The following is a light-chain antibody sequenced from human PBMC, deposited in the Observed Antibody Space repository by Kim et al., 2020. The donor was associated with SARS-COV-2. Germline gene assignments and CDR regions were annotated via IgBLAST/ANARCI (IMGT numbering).Light chain of an antibody. V-gene: IGLV3-21*04. J-gene: IGLJ2*01. Sequence: SYELTQPPSVSVAPGKTARITCGGNNIGSNTVHWYQQRPGQAPVLVIYYDSDRPSGIPERFSGSNSGNTATLSITRLEAGDEADYYCQVWDTNSVVFGGGTQLTVL. CDR3: QVWDTNSVV. CDR2: YDS. CDR1: NIGSNT.